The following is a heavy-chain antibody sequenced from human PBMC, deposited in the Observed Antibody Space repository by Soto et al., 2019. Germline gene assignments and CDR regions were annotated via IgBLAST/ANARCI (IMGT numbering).Heavy chain of an antibody. CDR3: ARVPGYSIGDL. D-gene: IGHD2-21*01. V-gene: IGHV1-3*01. CDR1: GYTFTSYA. J-gene: IGHJ2*01. CDR2: INAGNGNT. Sequence: QVQLVQSGAEVKKPGASVKVSCKASGYTFTSYAMHWVRQAPGQRLEWMGWINAGNGNTKYSQKFQGRVTITRDTAASTAYMELSSLRSEDTAVYYCARVPGYSIGDLWGRGTLVTVSS.